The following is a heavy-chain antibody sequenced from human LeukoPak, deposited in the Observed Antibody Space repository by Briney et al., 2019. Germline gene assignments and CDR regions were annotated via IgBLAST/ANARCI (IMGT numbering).Heavy chain of an antibody. Sequence: ASVKVSCKASGYTFTGYYIHWVRQAPGQGLEWMGWINPNSGGTNYAQKFQGRVTMTRDTSISTAYMELSRLRSDDTAVYYCARDNQQLAEKSFDYWGQGTLVTVSS. V-gene: IGHV1-2*02. CDR3: ARDNQQLAEKSFDY. J-gene: IGHJ4*02. CDR1: GYTFTGYY. CDR2: INPNSGGT. D-gene: IGHD6-13*01.